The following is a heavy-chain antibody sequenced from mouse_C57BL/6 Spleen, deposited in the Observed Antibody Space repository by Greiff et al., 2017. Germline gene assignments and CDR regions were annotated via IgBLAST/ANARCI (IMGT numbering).Heavy chain of an antibody. J-gene: IGHJ3*01. Sequence: VQLQQSGAELVRPGASVKLSCTASGFNIKDDYMHWVKQRPEQGLEWIGWIDPANGDTAYAAKFQGKATITADPSSNTAYLQLSSLTSEDTAVYYCTQGDYDEWGQGTLVTVSA. CDR3: TQGDYDE. CDR2: IDPANGDT. CDR1: GFNIKDDY. D-gene: IGHD2-4*01. V-gene: IGHV14-4*01.